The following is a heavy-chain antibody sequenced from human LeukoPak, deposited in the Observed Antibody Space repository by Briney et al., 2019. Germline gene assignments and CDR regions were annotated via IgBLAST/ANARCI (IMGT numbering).Heavy chain of an antibody. J-gene: IGHJ2*01. V-gene: IGHV3-48*04. CDR2: ISSSSSTI. CDR3: ARDLGVSATDWYFDL. Sequence: GGSLRLSCAASGFTFSSYSMNWVRQAPGKGLEWVSYISSSSSTIYYADSVKGRFTISRDNAMNSLYLQMNSLRAEDTAVYYCARDLGVSATDWYFDLWGRGTLVTVSS. CDR1: GFTFSSYS. D-gene: IGHD3-16*01.